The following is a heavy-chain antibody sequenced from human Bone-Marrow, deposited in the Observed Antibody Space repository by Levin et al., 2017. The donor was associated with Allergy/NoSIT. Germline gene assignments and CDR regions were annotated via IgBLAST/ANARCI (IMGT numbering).Heavy chain of an antibody. D-gene: IGHD2-2*01. J-gene: IGHJ3*02. CDR1: GGSISTNDYY. CDR2: IFYSGRT. V-gene: IGHV4-31*03. Sequence: SETLSLTCSVSGGSISTNDYYWSWIRQHPGKGLEWIGYIFYSGRTYHNPSLTSRITISLDTSQNQFSLRLNSLTAADTALYYCARLLGSTGANTFEIWGQGIMVTVSS. CDR3: ARLLGSTGANTFEI.